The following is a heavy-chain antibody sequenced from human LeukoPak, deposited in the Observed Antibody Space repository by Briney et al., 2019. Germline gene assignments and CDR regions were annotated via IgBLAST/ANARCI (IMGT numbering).Heavy chain of an antibody. D-gene: IGHD3-9*01. CDR2: ISSSSSYI. V-gene: IGHV3-21*01. CDR1: GFTFSSYS. Sequence: PGGSLRLSCAASGFTFSSYSMNWVRQAPGKGLEWVSSISSSSSYIYYADSVKGRFTISRDNAKNSLYLQMNSLRAEDTAVYYCAREYYDILTGSSSYDYWGQGTLVTVSS. CDR3: AREYYDILTGSSSYDY. J-gene: IGHJ4*02.